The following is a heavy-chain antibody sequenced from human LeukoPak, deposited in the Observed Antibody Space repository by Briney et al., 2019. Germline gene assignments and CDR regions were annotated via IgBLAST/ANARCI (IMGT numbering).Heavy chain of an antibody. CDR1: GGSISSYY. CDR3: ARDQYCSGGSCYSGYWYFDL. D-gene: IGHD2-15*01. CDR2: IYYSGST. J-gene: IGHJ2*01. Sequence: SETLSLTCTVSGGSISSYYWSWIRQPPGKGLEWIGYIYYSGSTNYNPSLKSRVTISVDTSKNQFSLKLNSVTAADTAVYYCARDQYCSGGSCYSGYWYFDLWGRGTLVTVSS. V-gene: IGHV4-59*01.